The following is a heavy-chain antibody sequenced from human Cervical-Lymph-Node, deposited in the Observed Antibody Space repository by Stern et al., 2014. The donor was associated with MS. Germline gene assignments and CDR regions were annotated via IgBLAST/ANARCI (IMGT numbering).Heavy chain of an antibody. J-gene: IGHJ4*02. CDR3: AIGRVYALY. D-gene: IGHD2-8*01. Sequence: VQLVQSAAEVKKAGKSLTISCKGSGYSFTTYWITWVRQMPGKGLEWMGRIDPNDSYTNYSPSFQGHVTISVDKSVSTAFLHLYSLKASDSAMYYCAIGRVYALYWGQGTPVTVSA. CDR1: GYSFTTYW. V-gene: IGHV5-10-1*01. CDR2: IDPNDSYT.